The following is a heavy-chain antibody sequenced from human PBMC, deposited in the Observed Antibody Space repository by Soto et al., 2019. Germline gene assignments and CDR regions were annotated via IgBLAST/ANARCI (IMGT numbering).Heavy chain of an antibody. CDR1: GFTFSDHY. CDR3: ARGSGGYYYYYGMDV. Sequence: VGSLRLSCAASGFTFSDHYMDWVLQAPGKGLEWVGRIRNKANSYTTEYAAPVKGRVTISRDDSKNSLYLQMNSLKTEDTAVYYCARGSGGYYYYYGMDVWGQGTTVTVSS. V-gene: IGHV3-72*01. CDR2: IRNKANSYTT. D-gene: IGHD3-16*01. J-gene: IGHJ6*02.